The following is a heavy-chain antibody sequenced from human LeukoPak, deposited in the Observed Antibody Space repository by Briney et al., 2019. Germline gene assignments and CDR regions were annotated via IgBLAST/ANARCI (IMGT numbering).Heavy chain of an antibody. D-gene: IGHD4-17*01. CDR1: GYTFTSYY. CDR2: INPSGGST. J-gene: IGHJ5*02. CDR3: ARAPYCCTVTTGPYNWFDP. V-gene: IGHV1-46*01. Sequence: ASVKVSCKASGYTFTSYYMHWVRQAPGQGLEWMGIINPSGGSTSYAQKFQGRVTMTRDTSTSTVYMELSSLRSEDTAVYYCARAPYCCTVTTGPYNWFDPWGQGTLVTVSS.